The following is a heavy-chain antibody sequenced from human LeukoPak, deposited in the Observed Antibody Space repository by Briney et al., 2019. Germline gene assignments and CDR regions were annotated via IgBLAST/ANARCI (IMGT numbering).Heavy chain of an antibody. J-gene: IGHJ5*02. V-gene: IGHV1-8*01. CDR3: ARGPRNDP. Sequence: ASVKVSCKTSGYPFTTWEINWVRQAAGQGLEWMGWVHPNGGNTAYAQKFQGRVTMTRNTSISTAYMELSGLTSDDTAVYFCARGPRNDPWGQGTLVTVSS. CDR2: VHPNGGNT. CDR1: GYPFTTWE. D-gene: IGHD1-14*01.